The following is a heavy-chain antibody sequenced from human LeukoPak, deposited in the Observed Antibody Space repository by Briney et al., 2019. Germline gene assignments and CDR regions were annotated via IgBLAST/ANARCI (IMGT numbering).Heavy chain of an antibody. CDR2: INPNSGGT. D-gene: IGHD3-22*01. CDR3: ASSITMIVVVINPHPLDY. V-gene: IGHV1-2*02. CDR1: GYTFTGYY. Sequence: ASVKVSCKASGYTFTGYYMHWVRQAPGQGLEWVGWINPNSGGTNYAQKFQGRVTMTRDTSISTAYMELSRLRSDDTAVYYCASSITMIVVVINPHPLDYWGQGTLVTVSS. J-gene: IGHJ4*02.